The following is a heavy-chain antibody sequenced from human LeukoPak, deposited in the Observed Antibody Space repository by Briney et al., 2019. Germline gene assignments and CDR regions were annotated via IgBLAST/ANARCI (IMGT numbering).Heavy chain of an antibody. V-gene: IGHV1-8*01. CDR1: GYTFTSHD. CDR2: INPNSGHT. Sequence: ASVKLSCKASGYTFTSHDIIWVRQATGQGLEWVVYINPNSGHTGYAQKFQGRVPLTRDTSTNTAYMELTSLSSEDTAVYYCARDVHGDYGSGWFDPWGQGTLVSVSS. J-gene: IGHJ5*02. CDR3: ARDVHGDYGSGWFDP. D-gene: IGHD4-17*01.